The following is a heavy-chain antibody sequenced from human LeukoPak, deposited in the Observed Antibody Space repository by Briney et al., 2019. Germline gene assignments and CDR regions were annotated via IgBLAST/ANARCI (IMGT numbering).Heavy chain of an antibody. CDR2: INQDGSEE. V-gene: IGHV3-7*01. Sequence: GGSLRLSCAASGFTFSDYWMSWVRRAPGKGLEWVAHINQDGSEEHYMDSVKARFIISRDNAKNSLSLQMDSLRAEDTAVYYCVRDGGVSGYDLLDYWGQGTLVTVSS. D-gene: IGHD5-12*01. J-gene: IGHJ4*02. CDR1: GFTFSDYW. CDR3: VRDGGVSGYDLLDY.